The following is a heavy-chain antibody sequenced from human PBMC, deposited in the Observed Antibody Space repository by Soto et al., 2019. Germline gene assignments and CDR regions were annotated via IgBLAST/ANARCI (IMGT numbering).Heavy chain of an antibody. V-gene: IGHV4-31*03. Sequence: QVHLQESGPGLVKPAQTLSLTCSVSGYSINSCGYYWYWIRQHPGEGLEYMGYVYYSGRTSYNPSLTNRISISLNTSQNQVSLTLDSETAADTAVYYCATFAEAAVRRESDHSYKDFWGKGTAVTVS. CDR3: ATFAEAAVRRESDHSYKDF. J-gene: IGHJ6*03. D-gene: IGHD6-13*01. CDR1: GYSINSCGYY. CDR2: VYYSGRT.